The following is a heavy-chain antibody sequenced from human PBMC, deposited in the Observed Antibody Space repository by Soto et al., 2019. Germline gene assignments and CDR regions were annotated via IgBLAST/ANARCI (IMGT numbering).Heavy chain of an antibody. CDR3: ARDQYCISTSCYPFRY. CDR1: GGTFSSYA. V-gene: IGHV1-69*12. D-gene: IGHD2-2*01. CDR2: IIPIFGTA. Sequence: QVQLVPSGAEVKKPGSSVKVSCKASGGTFSSYAISWVRQAPGQGLEWMGGIIPIFGTANYAQKFQGRVTITADESTSTAYMELSSLRSEDTAVYYCARDQYCISTSCYPFRYWGQGTLVTVSS. J-gene: IGHJ4*02.